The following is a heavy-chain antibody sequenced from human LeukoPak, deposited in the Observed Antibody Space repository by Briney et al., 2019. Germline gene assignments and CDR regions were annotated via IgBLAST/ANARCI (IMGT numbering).Heavy chain of an antibody. CDR3: ARDQGMMRGAFDI. J-gene: IGHJ3*02. CDR1: GGSVSSGSYY. CDR2: IYYTGST. Sequence: SETLSLTCTVSGGSVSSGSYYWSWIRQPPGKGLEWIGYIYYTGSTNYNPSLKSRVTISVDTSKNQFSLKLSSVTAADTAVYYCARDQGMMRGAFDIWGQGTMVTVSS. D-gene: IGHD3-10*01. V-gene: IGHV4-61*01.